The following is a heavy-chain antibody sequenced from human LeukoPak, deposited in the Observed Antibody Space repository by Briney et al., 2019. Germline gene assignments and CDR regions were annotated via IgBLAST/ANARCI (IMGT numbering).Heavy chain of an antibody. CDR2: IKSKTDGGTT. CDR1: GFTFSNAW. CDR3: TTDRYGSGSYGDYYYYYGMDV. D-gene: IGHD3-10*01. J-gene: IGHJ6*02. V-gene: IGHV3-15*01. Sequence: GGSLRLSCAASGFTFSNAWMSWVSHAPGKGLELVGRIKSKTDGGTTDYAAPVKGRFTISRDDSKNTLYLQMNSLKTEDTAVYYCTTDRYGSGSYGDYYYYYGMDVWGQGTTVTVSS.